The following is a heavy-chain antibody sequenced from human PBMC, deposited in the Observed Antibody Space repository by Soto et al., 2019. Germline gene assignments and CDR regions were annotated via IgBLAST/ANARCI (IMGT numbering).Heavy chain of an antibody. CDR2: IYYRGNT. Sequence: QVQLQESGPGLVKPSETLSLTCTVSGGSIGTYYWSWLRQPPGKGLEWIGYIYYRGNTDYNPSLKSRVTISLDTPKNQFSLKLSSVTAADTAVYYCARHPGYYDILTGYTTYYFDYWGQGILVTVSS. CDR3: ARHPGYYDILTGYTTYYFDY. CDR1: GGSIGTYY. D-gene: IGHD3-9*01. J-gene: IGHJ4*02. V-gene: IGHV4-59*08.